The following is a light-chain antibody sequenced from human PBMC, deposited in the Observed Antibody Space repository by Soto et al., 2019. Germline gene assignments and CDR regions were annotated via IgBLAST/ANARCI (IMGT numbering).Light chain of an antibody. CDR1: QSVSSY. Sequence: EVVLTQSPATLSLSPWDRATLSCRASQSVSSYLAWYQQKPGQAPRLLIYDASNRATGIPARFSGSGSGTDFTLTISSLEPEDFAVYYCQQRSNWPPTFGGGTKVDIK. V-gene: IGKV3-11*01. CDR3: QQRSNWPPT. J-gene: IGKJ4*01. CDR2: DAS.